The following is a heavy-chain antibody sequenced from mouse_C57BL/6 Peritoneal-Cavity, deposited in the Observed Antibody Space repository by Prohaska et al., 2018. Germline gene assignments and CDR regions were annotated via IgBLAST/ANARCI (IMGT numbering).Heavy chain of an antibody. Sequence: QVQLQQPGAELVKPGASVKLSCKASGYTFTSYWMQWVKQRPGQGLEWIGEIDSSDGYANYNQKFKGKATLTVDIFSSTAYMQLSSLTSEDSAVYYCATLVFAYWGQGTLVTVSA. V-gene: IGHV1-50*01. CDR2: IDSSDGYA. CDR3: ATLVFAY. J-gene: IGHJ3*01. D-gene: IGHD6-1*01. CDR1: GYTFTSYW.